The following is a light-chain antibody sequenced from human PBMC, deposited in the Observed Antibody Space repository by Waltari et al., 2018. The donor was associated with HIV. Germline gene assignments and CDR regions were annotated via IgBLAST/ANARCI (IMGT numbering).Light chain of an antibody. CDR3: SSYAGSKGV. CDR2: EVS. Sequence: QSALTQPPSASGSPGQSVTISCTETSRDVGGYNYVSWYQQHPGKAPKLMIYEVSKRPSGVPDRFSGSKSGNTASLTVSGLQAEDEADYYCSSYAGSKGVFGGGTKLTVL. J-gene: IGLJ3*02. V-gene: IGLV2-8*01. CDR1: SRDVGGYNY.